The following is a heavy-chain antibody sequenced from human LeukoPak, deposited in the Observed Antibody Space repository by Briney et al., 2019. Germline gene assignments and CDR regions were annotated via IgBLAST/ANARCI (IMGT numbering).Heavy chain of an antibody. J-gene: IGHJ3*02. CDR1: GFTFSSYS. V-gene: IGHV3-30*03. D-gene: IGHD2-2*01. Sequence: GGSLRLSCAASGFTFSSYSMNWVRQAPGKGLEWGAVISYDGSNKYYADSVKGRFTISRDNSKNTLYLQMNSLRAEDTAVYYCTTRGSSTSGEAFDIWGQGTMVTVSS. CDR3: TTRGSSTSGEAFDI. CDR2: ISYDGSNK.